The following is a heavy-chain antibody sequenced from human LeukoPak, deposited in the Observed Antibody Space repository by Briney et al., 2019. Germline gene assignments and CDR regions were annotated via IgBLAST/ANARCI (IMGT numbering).Heavy chain of an antibody. CDR3: AGRAPGWFGESVGYYYYYMDV. V-gene: IGHV1-69*05. J-gene: IGHJ6*03. D-gene: IGHD3-10*01. CDR1: GGTFSSYA. Sequence: GASVKVSCKASGGTFSSYAISWVRQAPGQGLEWMGGIIPIFGTANYAQKFQGRVTITTDESMSTAYMELSSLRSEDTAVYYCAGRAPGWFGESVGYYYYYMDVWGKGTTVTVSS. CDR2: IIPIFGTA.